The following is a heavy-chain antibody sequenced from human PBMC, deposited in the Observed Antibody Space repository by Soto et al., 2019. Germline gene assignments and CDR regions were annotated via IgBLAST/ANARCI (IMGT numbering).Heavy chain of an antibody. J-gene: IGHJ4*02. CDR3: AKDRQITMITPTWYFDY. V-gene: IGHV3-30*18. CDR1: GFTFSSYG. Sequence: QVQLVESGGGVVQPGRSLRLSCAASGFTFSSYGMHWVRQAPGKGLEWVAVISYDGSNKYYADSVKGRFTISRDNSKNTLYLQMNSLRAEDTAVYYCAKDRQITMITPTWYFDYWGQGALVTVSS. CDR2: ISYDGSNK. D-gene: IGHD3-22*01.